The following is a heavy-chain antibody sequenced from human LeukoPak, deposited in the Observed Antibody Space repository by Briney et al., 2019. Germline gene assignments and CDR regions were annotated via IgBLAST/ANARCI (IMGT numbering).Heavy chain of an antibody. J-gene: IGHJ4*02. CDR1: GFTVSSSY. V-gene: IGHV3-53*01. Sequence: GGSLRPSCAASGFTVSSSYMGWVRQAPGKGLEWVSVIYISGSTYYADSVKGRFTISRDNSKNTLYLQMDSLRAEDTAVYYCARGQPADYWGQGTLVTVSS. D-gene: IGHD2-2*01. CDR3: ARGQPADY. CDR2: IYISGST.